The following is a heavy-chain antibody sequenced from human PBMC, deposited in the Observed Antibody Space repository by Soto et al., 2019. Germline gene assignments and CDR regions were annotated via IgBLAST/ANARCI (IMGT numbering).Heavy chain of an antibody. CDR1: GFTFSSYW. V-gene: IGHV3-74*01. CDR2: VNTDGTIT. Sequence: EVQVVESGGGSVQPGGSLRLSCAASGFTFSSYWMHWVRQVPGKGLVWVSRVNTDGTITNYADSVKGRFTISRDYVKNTLFLQMNSLRAEDTAVYYCGRAVVATTFCCDQWGQGTLVTVSS. CDR3: GRAVVATTFCCDQ. J-gene: IGHJ4*02. D-gene: IGHD5-12*01.